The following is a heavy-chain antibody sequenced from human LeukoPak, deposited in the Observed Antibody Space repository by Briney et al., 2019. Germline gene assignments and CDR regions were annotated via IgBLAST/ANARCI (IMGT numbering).Heavy chain of an antibody. V-gene: IGHV4-59*08. CDR2: IYYKGST. CDR3: VRRDNTGWNYFDY. CDR1: GGSINSHY. D-gene: IGHD6-19*01. Sequence: PSEILSLTCTVSGGSINSHYWSWIRQPPGKGLEWIGDIYYKGSTNYNPSLKSRVTISVDTSKNHLSLKLTSVLAADTAIYYCVRRDNTGWNYFDYWGQGILVTVSS. J-gene: IGHJ4*02.